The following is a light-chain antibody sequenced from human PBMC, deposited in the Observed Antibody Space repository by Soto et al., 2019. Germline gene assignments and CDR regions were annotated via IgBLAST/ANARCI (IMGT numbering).Light chain of an antibody. Sequence: EIVLTQSPATLSLSPGERATLSCMASQSVSNYLAWYQQKPGQAPRLLIYDASNRATGIPARFSGSGSGTDFTLTISSLEPEDFAVYYCQQRSNWPPLTFGQGTKVEIK. V-gene: IGKV3-11*01. J-gene: IGKJ1*01. CDR2: DAS. CDR1: QSVSNY. CDR3: QQRSNWPPLT.